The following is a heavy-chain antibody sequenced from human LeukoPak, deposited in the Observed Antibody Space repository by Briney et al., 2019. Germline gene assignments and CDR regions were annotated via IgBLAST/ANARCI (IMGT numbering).Heavy chain of an antibody. CDR3: AKTGPGTAMPQGWFDP. CDR2: ISGSGGST. Sequence: PGGSLRLSCAASGFTFSSYAMSWVRQAPGKGLEWVSAISGSGGSTYYADSVKGRFTISRDNSKNTLYLQMNSLRAEDTAVYYCAKTGPGTAMPQGWFDPWGQGTLVTVSS. V-gene: IGHV3-23*01. CDR1: GFTFSSYA. D-gene: IGHD5-18*01. J-gene: IGHJ5*02.